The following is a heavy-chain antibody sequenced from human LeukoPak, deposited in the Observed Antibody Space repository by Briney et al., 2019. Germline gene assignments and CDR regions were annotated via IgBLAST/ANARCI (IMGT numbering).Heavy chain of an antibody. CDR3: ARGSSWLDY. V-gene: IGHV4-59*01. CDR2: IYYSGST. Sequence: SETLSLTCTVSGGSISSYYWSWIRQPPGKGLEWIGYIYYSGSTNYSPSLKSRVTISVDTNQFSLKLSSVTAADTAVYYCARGSSWLDYWGQGTLVTVSS. CDR1: GGSISSYY. D-gene: IGHD6-13*01. J-gene: IGHJ4*02.